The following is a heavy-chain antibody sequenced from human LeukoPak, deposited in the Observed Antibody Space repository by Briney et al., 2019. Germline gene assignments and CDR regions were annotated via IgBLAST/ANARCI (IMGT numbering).Heavy chain of an antibody. CDR3: ARLRRQHCANGVCYTGGNWFDP. Sequence: ASVKVSCKASGYTFTSYGISWVRQAPGQGLEWMGWISAYNGNTNYAQKLQGRVTMTTDTSTSTAYMELRSLRSDDTAVYYCARLRRQHCANGVCYTGGNWFDPWGQGTLVTVSS. D-gene: IGHD2-8*01. CDR2: ISAYNGNT. CDR1: GYTFTSYG. J-gene: IGHJ5*02. V-gene: IGHV1-18*01.